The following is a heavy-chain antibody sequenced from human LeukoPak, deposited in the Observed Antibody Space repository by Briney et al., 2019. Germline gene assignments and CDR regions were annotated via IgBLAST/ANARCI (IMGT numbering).Heavy chain of an antibody. D-gene: IGHD3-10*01. CDR2: IYYSGST. CDR3: AREGDDYGSGTIVGFDY. CDR1: GGSFSGYY. J-gene: IGHJ4*02. V-gene: IGHV4-30-4*01. Sequence: SETLSLTCAVYGGSFSGYYWSWIRQPPGKGLEWIGYIYYSGSTYYNPSLKSRVTISVDTSKNQFSLKLSSVTAADTAVYYCAREGDDYGSGTIVGFDYWGQGTLVTVSS.